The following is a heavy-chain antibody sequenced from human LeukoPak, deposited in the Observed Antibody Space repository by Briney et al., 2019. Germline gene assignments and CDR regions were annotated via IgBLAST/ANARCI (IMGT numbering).Heavy chain of an antibody. D-gene: IGHD2-2*02. Sequence: PGGSLRLSCAASGFTFSTYNMNWFRQAPGKGLEYVSSISSSNSYIYYADSVKGRFTISRDNAKNLLYLQMNSLRAEDTAVYYCARDPCSSTSCYTGAFDFWGQGTMVTVSS. CDR1: GFTFSTYN. CDR3: ARDPCSSTSCYTGAFDF. CDR2: ISSSNSYI. J-gene: IGHJ3*01. V-gene: IGHV3-21*01.